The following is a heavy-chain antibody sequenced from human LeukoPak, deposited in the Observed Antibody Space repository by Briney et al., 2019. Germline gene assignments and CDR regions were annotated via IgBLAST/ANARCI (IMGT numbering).Heavy chain of an antibody. CDR2: ISYDGSNK. V-gene: IGHV3-30*04. CDR1: GFTFSSYA. J-gene: IGHJ4*02. CDR3: ARDFRL. Sequence: QAGGSLRLSCAASGFTFSSYAMHWVRQAPGKGLEWVAVISYDGSNKYYADSVKGRFTISRDNSKNTLYLQMNSLRAEDTAVYYCARDFRLWGQGTLVTVSS.